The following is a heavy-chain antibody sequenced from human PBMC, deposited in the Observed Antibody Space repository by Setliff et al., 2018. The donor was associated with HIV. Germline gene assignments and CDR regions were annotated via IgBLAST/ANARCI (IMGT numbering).Heavy chain of an antibody. D-gene: IGHD3-3*01. CDR2: ISYDARKK. CDR3: ARDANDFWSGYYDYYYYMDV. J-gene: IGHJ6*03. CDR1: GFTFNSYA. V-gene: IGHV3-30*04. Sequence: GGSLRLSCAASGFTFNSYAIHWVRQAPGKGLEWVAVISYDARKKYFADSVKGRITISRDNSKNTLYLQMNSLRAEDTDVYYCARDANDFWSGYYDYYYYMDVWGKGTTVTVSS.